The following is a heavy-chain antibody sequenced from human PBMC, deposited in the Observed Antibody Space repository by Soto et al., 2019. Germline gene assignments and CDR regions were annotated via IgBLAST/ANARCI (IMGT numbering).Heavy chain of an antibody. CDR3: AKDSSGYPGGYFDY. CDR2: ISGSGGST. CDR1: GFTVSSNY. Sequence: GGSLRLSCAASGFTVSSNYMSWVRQAPGKGLEWVSAISGSGGSTYYADSVKGRFTISRDNSKNTLYLQMNSLRAEDTAVYYCAKDSSGYPGGYFDYWGQGTLVTVPS. J-gene: IGHJ4*02. V-gene: IGHV3-23*01. D-gene: IGHD3-22*01.